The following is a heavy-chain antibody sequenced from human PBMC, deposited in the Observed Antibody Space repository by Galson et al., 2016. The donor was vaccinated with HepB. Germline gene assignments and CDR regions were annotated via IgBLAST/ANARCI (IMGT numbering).Heavy chain of an antibody. CDR2: IYSSEHT. D-gene: IGHD6-6*01. CDR3: ARTAARLYFDF. CDR1: GGSIRSYY. J-gene: IGHJ4*01. Sequence: ETLSLTCTVSGGSIRSYYWTWIRQPPGKGLEWIGSIYSSEHTFYNPSLKSRVAISVDTSKNHFSLKLSSVTAADTAVYFCARTAARLYFDFWGQGALVTVSP. V-gene: IGHV4-59*04.